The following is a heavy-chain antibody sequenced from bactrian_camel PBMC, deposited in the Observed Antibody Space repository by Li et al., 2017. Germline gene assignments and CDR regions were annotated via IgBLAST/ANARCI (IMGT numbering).Heavy chain of an antibody. D-gene: IGHD7*01. CDR1: GTFSNNW. Sequence: HVQLVESGGGLVQPGGSLRLSCAGSGTFSNNWMHWVRQAPGKGLEWVSRIHGDGSPTNYADSVKGRFTISRDNAKNTLYLQLNSLRTEDTAMYYCAVATTTYSPVFGQGTQVTVS. J-gene: IGHJ4*01. V-gene: IGHV3S6*01. CDR2: IHGDGSPT.